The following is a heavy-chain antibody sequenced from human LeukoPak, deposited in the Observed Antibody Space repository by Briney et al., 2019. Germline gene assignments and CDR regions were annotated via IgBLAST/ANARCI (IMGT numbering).Heavy chain of an antibody. CDR1: GFTFSSYE. J-gene: IGHJ4*02. CDR3: ARGGRYSYGSAVDY. D-gene: IGHD5-18*01. CDR2: ISSSGSTI. Sequence: TGGSLRLSCAASGFTFSSYEMNWVRQAPGKGLDWVSYISSSGSTIYYADSVKGRFTISSVNAKNSLYLQMNSLIAEDTAVYYCARGGRYSYGSAVDYWGQGTLVTVSS. V-gene: IGHV3-48*03.